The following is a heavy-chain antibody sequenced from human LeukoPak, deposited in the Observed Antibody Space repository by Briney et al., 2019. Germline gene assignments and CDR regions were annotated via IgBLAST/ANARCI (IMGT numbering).Heavy chain of an antibody. Sequence: SETLSLTCTVSGGSISSYYWSWIRQPPGKGLEWIGYIYYSGSTNYNPSLKSRVTISVDTSKNQFSLKLSSVTAADTAVYYCARLSEAAPNYYYYGMDVWGQGTTVTVSS. CDR1: GGSISSYY. D-gene: IGHD6-13*01. J-gene: IGHJ6*02. CDR2: IYYSGST. V-gene: IGHV4-59*08. CDR3: ARLSEAAPNYYYYGMDV.